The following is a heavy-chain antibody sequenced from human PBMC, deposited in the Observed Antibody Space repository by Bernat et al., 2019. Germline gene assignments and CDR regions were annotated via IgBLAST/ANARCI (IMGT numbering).Heavy chain of an antibody. D-gene: IGHD2-21*02. CDR1: GFTFSSYG. V-gene: IGHV3-30*18. CDR2: ILYDGSNK. CDR3: AKDVNTYCSGDCSPHY. Sequence: QVQLVESGGGVVQPGRSPRLSCAASGFTFSSYGMHWVRQAPGKGLAWVAVILYDGSNKYYADSVKGRLTISRDNSKSTLYLKMNSLRAEDTAVYYCAKDVNTYCSGDCSPHYWGQGTLVTVSS. J-gene: IGHJ4*02.